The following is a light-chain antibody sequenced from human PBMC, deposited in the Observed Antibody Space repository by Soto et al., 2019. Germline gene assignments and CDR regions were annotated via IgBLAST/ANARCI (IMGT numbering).Light chain of an antibody. CDR2: EAS. Sequence: EIVLTQSPGTLSLSPGERATLSCRASQSVSRHLAWYQQKPGQAPRLLIYEASNRATGIPARFSGSRSGTDFSLAISSLQPEDFATYYCQQNYNPPWTFGQGTKVDIK. CDR1: QSVSRH. CDR3: QQNYNPPWT. V-gene: IGKV3-11*01. J-gene: IGKJ1*01.